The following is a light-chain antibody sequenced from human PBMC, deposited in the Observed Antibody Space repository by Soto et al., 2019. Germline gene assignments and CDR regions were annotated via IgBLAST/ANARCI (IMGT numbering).Light chain of an antibody. CDR3: SSYAGRETGV. CDR1: SNDIGAYNY. V-gene: IGLV2-8*01. Sequence: QSALTQPPSASGSPVQSVTISCTGASNDIGAYNYVSWYQQYPGKAPKLIIYEVFRRPSGVPDRFSGSKSGNTASLTVSGLQPEDEADYYCSSYAGRETGVFGTGTKVTVL. CDR2: EVF. J-gene: IGLJ1*01.